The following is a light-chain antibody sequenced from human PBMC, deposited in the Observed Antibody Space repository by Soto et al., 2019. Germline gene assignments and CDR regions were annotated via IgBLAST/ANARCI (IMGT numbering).Light chain of an antibody. CDR2: DAS. Sequence: EIVLTQSPGTLSLSPGERATLSCRASQTVSTNYLAWYQQKPGQAPRLLIFDASTRATGIPDWFTGSGSGKDFPLTISRLAPEDFAVYYCQLYGASPKTFGQGTKVEIK. CDR3: QLYGASPKT. V-gene: IGKV3-20*01. J-gene: IGKJ1*01. CDR1: QTVSTNY.